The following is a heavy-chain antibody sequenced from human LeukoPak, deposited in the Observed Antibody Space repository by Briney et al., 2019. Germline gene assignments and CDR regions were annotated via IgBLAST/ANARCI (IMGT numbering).Heavy chain of an antibody. CDR2: IGGSNGIT. V-gene: IGHV3-23*01. CDR3: ARGGGLDV. J-gene: IGHJ6*02. Sequence: RPGGSLRLSCAASRFTFNSYAMSWVRQAPGKGLEWVSVIGGSNGITFYVGSVKGRFTISRDNSKDTLYLQMNSLRAEDTAVYFCARGGGLDVWGQGATVTVSS. CDR1: RFTFNSYA. D-gene: IGHD3-16*01.